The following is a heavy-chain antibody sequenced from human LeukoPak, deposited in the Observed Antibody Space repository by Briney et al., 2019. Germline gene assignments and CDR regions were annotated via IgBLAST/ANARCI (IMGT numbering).Heavy chain of an antibody. D-gene: IGHD3-22*01. Sequence: GGSLRLSCAASGFTFSSYAMSWVRQAPGKGLEWVSAISGSGGSTYYADSVKGRFTISRDNSKNTLYLQMNSLRAEDTVVYYCAKGENYYDSSGYGWGQGTLVTVSS. V-gene: IGHV3-23*01. J-gene: IGHJ4*02. CDR2: ISGSGGST. CDR1: GFTFSSYA. CDR3: AKGENYYDSSGYG.